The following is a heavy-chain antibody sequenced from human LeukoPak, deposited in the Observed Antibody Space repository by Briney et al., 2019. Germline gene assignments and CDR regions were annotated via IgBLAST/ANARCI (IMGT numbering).Heavy chain of an antibody. V-gene: IGHV4-38-2*02. CDR2: IYYSGST. CDR3: AREKLYYYYYMDV. CDR1: GFTFSAYE. J-gene: IGHJ6*03. Sequence: LRLSCAASGFTFSAYEMDWVRQPPGKGLEWIGSIYYSGSTYYNPSLKSRVTISVGTSKNQFSLKLSSVTAADTAVYYCAREKLYYYYYMDVWGKGTTVTVSS.